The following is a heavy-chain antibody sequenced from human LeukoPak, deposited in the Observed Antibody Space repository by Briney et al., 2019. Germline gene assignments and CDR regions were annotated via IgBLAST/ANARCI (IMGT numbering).Heavy chain of an antibody. CDR3: ARGADSSSWYIFDS. V-gene: IGHV3-48*02. J-gene: IGHJ4*02. Sequence: GGSLRLSCAASGFTFSSYNMNWVRQAPAKGLEWVSFISSSSSTIYYADSVKGRFTISRDNAKNSLYIQMNSPREEDTAVYYCARGADSSSWYIFDSWGQGTLVTVSS. CDR1: GFTFSSYN. CDR2: ISSSSSTI. D-gene: IGHD6-13*01.